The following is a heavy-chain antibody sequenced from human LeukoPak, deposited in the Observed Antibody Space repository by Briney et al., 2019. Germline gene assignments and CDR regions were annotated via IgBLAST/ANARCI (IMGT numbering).Heavy chain of an antibody. J-gene: IGHJ3*02. V-gene: IGHV3-30-3*01. CDR1: GFTFSSYA. CDR3: ARDRSQSGWYDAFDI. CDR2: ISYDGSNK. Sequence: GGSLRLSCAASGFTFSSYAMHWVRQAPGKGLEWVAVISYDGSNKYYADSVKGRFTISRDNSKNTLYLQMNSLRAEDTAVYYCARDRSQSGWYDAFDIWGQGTMVTVSS. D-gene: IGHD6-19*01.